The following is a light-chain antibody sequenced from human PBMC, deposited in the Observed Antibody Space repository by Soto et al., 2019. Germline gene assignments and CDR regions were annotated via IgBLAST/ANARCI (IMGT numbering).Light chain of an antibody. CDR1: QSVTYNY. CDR2: RAS. V-gene: IGKV3-20*01. Sequence: EIVLTQSPGTLSLSPGERATLSCRASQSVTYNYVTWYQQKGGQSPRLLIHRASTRATGIPDRFSGSGSRTDYTLTISRLEPEDFAVYYCQQYGTSPYTFGQGTKLEI. CDR3: QQYGTSPYT. J-gene: IGKJ2*01.